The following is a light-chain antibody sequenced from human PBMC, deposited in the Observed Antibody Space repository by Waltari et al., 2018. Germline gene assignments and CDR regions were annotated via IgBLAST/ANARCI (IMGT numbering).Light chain of an antibody. CDR2: EGS. CDR1: SSAVGSYNL. Sequence: QSALTQPASVSGSPGQSITISCTGTSSAVGSYNLVSWYQHHPGKAPKVMIYEGSERPSGFSKRFSGSKSGNTASLTISGLQAEDEADYYCCSYAGSSPSVVFGGGTKLTVL. J-gene: IGLJ2*01. V-gene: IGLV2-23*01. CDR3: CSYAGSSPSVV.